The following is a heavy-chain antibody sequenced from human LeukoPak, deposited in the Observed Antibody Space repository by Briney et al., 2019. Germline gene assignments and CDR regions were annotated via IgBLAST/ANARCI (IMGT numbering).Heavy chain of an antibody. V-gene: IGHV4-39*07. CDR2: IYYSGST. D-gene: IGHD2-2*01. J-gene: IGHJ3*02. CDR3: ARGFGGYCSSTNCPIQAFDI. CDR1: GGSISSSSYY. Sequence: SETLSLTCTVSGGSISSSSYYWGWIRQPPGKGLEWIGSIYYSGSTYYNPSLKSRVTMSVDTSKNQFSLKLSSVTAADTAVYYCARGFGGYCSSTNCPIQAFDIWGQGTMVTVSS.